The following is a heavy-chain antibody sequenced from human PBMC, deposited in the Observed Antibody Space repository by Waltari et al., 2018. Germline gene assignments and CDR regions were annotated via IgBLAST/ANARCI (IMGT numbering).Heavy chain of an antibody. V-gene: IGHV2-5*08. CDR3: AHRPGGNRAWDAFDI. CDR2: IYWNDDK. J-gene: IGHJ3*02. Sequence: QESGPGLVKPSQTLSLTCTVSGGSISDGDYYWSWIRQPPGKALEWLALIYWNDDKRYSPSLKSRLTITKDTSKNQVVLTMTNMDPVDTATYYCAHRPGGNRAWDAFDIWGQGTMVTVSS. CDR1: GGSISDGDYY. D-gene: IGHD2-15*01.